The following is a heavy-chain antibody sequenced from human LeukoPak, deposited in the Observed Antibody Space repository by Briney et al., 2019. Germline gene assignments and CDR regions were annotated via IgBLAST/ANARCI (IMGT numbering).Heavy chain of an antibody. J-gene: IGHJ4*02. CDR1: GGSISSDSHH. V-gene: IGHV4-39*01. CDR2: IHYSGKT. Sequence: SETLSLTCSVAGGSISSDSHHWGWIRQPPGEGLEWIGYIHYSGKTYQNPSLKSRVTISIDTSKNQFSLKLISVTAADTAVYYCARRKFGSSWRDYWGQGTLVTVSS. CDR3: ARRKFGSSWRDY. D-gene: IGHD6-13*01.